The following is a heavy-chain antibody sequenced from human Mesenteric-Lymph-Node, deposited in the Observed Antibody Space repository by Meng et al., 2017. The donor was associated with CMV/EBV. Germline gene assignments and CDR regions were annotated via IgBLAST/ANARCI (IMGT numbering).Heavy chain of an antibody. V-gene: IGHV1-69*10. CDR1: GGTFSSYA. CDR2: IIPILGIA. CDR3: ARGPTYCTNGVCYNADYYYGMDV. Sequence: SVKVSCKASGGTFSSYAISWVRQAPGQGLEWMGGIIPILGIANYAQKFQGRVTITADISTSTVYMEVSSLRSEDTAVYYCARGPTYCTNGVCYNADYYYGMDVWGQGTTVTVSS. D-gene: IGHD2-8*01. J-gene: IGHJ6*02.